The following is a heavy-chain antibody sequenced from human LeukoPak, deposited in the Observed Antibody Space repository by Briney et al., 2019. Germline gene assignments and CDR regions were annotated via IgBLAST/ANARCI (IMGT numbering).Heavy chain of an antibody. J-gene: IGHJ4*02. CDR2: IRTKVYGGTT. V-gene: IGHV3-49*04. CDR3: IRDVPSGGYSHGCFDY. D-gene: IGHD5-18*01. CDR1: GSSFGDYT. Sequence: PGRSLRLSCTGSGSSFGDYTITWVRQAPGKGLEWLGFIRTKVYGGTTGYAASVKGRFTISRDDFKSIAHLQMNSLKIEDTALYLCIRDVPSGGYSHGCFDYWGQGTLVTVSS.